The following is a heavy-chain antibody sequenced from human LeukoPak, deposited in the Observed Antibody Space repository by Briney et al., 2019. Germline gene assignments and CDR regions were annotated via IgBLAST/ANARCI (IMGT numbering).Heavy chain of an antibody. J-gene: IGHJ4*02. Sequence: SETLSLTCVVSGGSISSMNHFWAWIRQPPGRGLEWIGSIYYSGSTNYNPSLKSRVTISVDTSKNQFSLKLSSVTAADTAVYYCASAEFTSGSVDYWGQGTLVTVSS. CDR3: ASAEFTSGSVDY. V-gene: IGHV4-39*07. CDR2: IYYSGST. D-gene: IGHD6-19*01. CDR1: GGSISSMNHF.